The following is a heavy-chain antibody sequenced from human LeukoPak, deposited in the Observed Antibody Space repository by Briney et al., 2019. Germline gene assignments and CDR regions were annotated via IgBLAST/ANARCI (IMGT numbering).Heavy chain of an antibody. Sequence: PSETLSLTCAVYGGSFSNYYWTWIRQTPGKGQEWIGEISHTGDITNYNPSLKSRVTISVDSSKKQFSLKVTSVTAADTGVYYCARVPDITARPCDTWGPGTLVIVSS. CDR2: ISHTGDIT. D-gene: IGHD1-1*01. CDR3: ARVPDITARPCDT. CDR1: GGSFSNYY. J-gene: IGHJ5*02. V-gene: IGHV4-34*01.